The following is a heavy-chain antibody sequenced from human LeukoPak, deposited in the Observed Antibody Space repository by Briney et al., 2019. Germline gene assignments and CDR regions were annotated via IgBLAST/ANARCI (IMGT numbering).Heavy chain of an antibody. D-gene: IGHD2-21*02. Sequence: SETLSLTCTVSGGSISSYYWSWIRQPPGKGLEWIGYIYYSGSTNYNPSLKSRVTISVDTSKNQFSLRLSSVTAADTAVYYCARRPGGDRYYFNYWGQGTLVTVSS. CDR3: ARRPGGDRYYFNY. J-gene: IGHJ4*02. CDR2: IYYSGST. V-gene: IGHV4-59*08. CDR1: GGSISSYY.